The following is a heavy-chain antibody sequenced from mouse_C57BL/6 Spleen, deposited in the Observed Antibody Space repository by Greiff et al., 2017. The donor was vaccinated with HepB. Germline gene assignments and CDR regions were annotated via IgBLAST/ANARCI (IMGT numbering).Heavy chain of an antibody. CDR2: IYPRSGNT. J-gene: IGHJ2*01. D-gene: IGHD1-1*01. Sequence: VQLQQSGAELARPGASVKLSCKASGYTFTSYGISWVKQRTGQGLEWIGEIYPRSGNTYYNEKFKGKATLTADKSSSTAYMELRSLTSEDSAVYFCASIYYDGSSYVFDYWGQGTTLTVSS. V-gene: IGHV1-81*01. CDR1: GYTFTSYG. CDR3: ASIYYDGSSYVFDY.